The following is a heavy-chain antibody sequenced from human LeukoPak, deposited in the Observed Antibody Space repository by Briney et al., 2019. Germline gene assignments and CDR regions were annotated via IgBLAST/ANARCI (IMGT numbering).Heavy chain of an antibody. J-gene: IGHJ4*02. V-gene: IGHV4-59*01. CDR1: GGSISSYY. CDR3: ASAHDYGDYALEN. CDR2: IYYSGST. Sequence: KPSETLSPTCTVSGGSISSYYWSWIRQPPGKGLEWIGYIYYSGSTNYNPSLKSRVTISVDTSKNQFSLKLSSVTAADTAVYYCASAHDYGDYALENWGQGTLVTVSS. D-gene: IGHD4-17*01.